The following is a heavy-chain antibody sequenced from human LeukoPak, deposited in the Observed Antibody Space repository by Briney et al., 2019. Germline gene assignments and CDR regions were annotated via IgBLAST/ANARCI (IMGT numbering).Heavy chain of an antibody. J-gene: IGHJ6*02. CDR1: GYTFTGYD. Sequence: ASVKVSCKASGYTFTGYDINWVRQVTGQGLEWMGWMNPNSGNTGYAQKFQGRVTMTRNTSISTAYMELSSLRSEDTAVYYCARNGAITMVRGVIYYGMDVWGQGTTVTVSS. D-gene: IGHD3-10*01. CDR3: ARNGAITMVRGVIYYGMDV. CDR2: MNPNSGNT. V-gene: IGHV1-8*01.